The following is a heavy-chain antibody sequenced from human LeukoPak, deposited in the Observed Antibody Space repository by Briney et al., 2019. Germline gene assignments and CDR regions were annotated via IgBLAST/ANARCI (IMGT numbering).Heavy chain of an antibody. V-gene: IGHV3-7*01. CDR2: IKQDGSEK. CDR1: GFTFSSYW. CDR3: VHAAYNWNPGSA. D-gene: IGHD1-20*01. J-gene: IGHJ5*02. Sequence: PGGSLRLSCAASGFTFSSYWMSWVRQAPGKGLEGVANIKQDGSEKYYVDSVKGRFTISRDNAKNSLYLQMNSLRADDTAIYYCVHAAYNWNPGSAWGQGTLVTVSS.